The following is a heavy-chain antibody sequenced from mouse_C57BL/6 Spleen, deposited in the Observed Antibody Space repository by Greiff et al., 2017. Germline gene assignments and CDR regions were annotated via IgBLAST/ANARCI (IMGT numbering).Heavy chain of an antibody. D-gene: IGHD1-1*01. J-gene: IGHJ1*03. CDR2: ISYDGSN. CDR1: GYSITSGYY. CDR3: AECPHYYGSSYENWYFDV. V-gene: IGHV3-6*01. Sequence: EVQLQESGPGLVKPSQSLSLTCSVTGYSITSGYYWNWIRQFPGNKLEWMGYISYDGSNNYNPSLKNRISITRDTSKNQFFLKLNSVTTEDTATYYCAECPHYYGSSYENWYFDVWGTGTTVTVSS.